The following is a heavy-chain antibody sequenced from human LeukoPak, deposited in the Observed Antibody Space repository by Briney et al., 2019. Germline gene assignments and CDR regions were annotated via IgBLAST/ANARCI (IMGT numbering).Heavy chain of an antibody. J-gene: IGHJ4*02. D-gene: IGHD1/OR15-1a*01. CDR3: ARDRHWTNDWVFDY. CDR1: GDSISSGDYY. CDR2: IYYNGHT. Sequence: KPSETLSLTCTVSGDSISSGDYYWSWIRQPPGKGLEWIGYIYYNGHTDYNPSLESRVTISVHTSKNQFSLKLSSVTAADTAVYYCARDRHWTNDWVFDYWGQGTLVTVSS. V-gene: IGHV4-61*08.